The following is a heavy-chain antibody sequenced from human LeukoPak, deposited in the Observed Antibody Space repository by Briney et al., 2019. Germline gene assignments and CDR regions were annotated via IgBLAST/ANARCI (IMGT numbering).Heavy chain of an antibody. CDR1: GYTFTSYY. V-gene: IGHV1-46*01. J-gene: IGHJ6*03. CDR2: INPSGGST. CDR3: ARDGGDSSGYYYYYYYMDV. D-gene: IGHD3-22*01. Sequence: ASVKVSCKASGYTFTSYYMHWVRQAPGQGLEWMGIINPSGGSTSYAQKFQGRVTMTGDMSTSTVYMELSSLRSEDTAVYYCARDGGDSSGYYYYYYYMDVWGKGTTVTVSS.